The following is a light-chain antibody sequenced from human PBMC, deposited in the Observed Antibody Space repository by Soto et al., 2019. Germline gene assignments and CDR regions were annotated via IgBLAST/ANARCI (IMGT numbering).Light chain of an antibody. V-gene: IGLV2-8*01. Sequence: QSALTQPPSASGSPGQSVTISCTGTSSDVGGYNYVSWYQQRPGKAPRLMIYEVSKRPSGVPDRFSGSESGNTASLTVSGLQAEDEADYYCSSYAGSKNFFGGGTKLTVL. CDR3: SSYAGSKNF. CDR1: SSDVGGYNY. CDR2: EVS. J-gene: IGLJ2*01.